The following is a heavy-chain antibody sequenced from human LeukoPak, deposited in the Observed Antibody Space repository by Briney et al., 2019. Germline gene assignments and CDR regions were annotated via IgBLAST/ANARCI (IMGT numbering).Heavy chain of an antibody. V-gene: IGHV3-7*04. CDR2: IKQDGSEK. Sequence: GGSLRLSCSASGFTFSTNAMHWVRQAPGKGLEWVANIKQDGSEKYYVDSVKGRFTISRDNAKNSLYLQMNSLRAEDTAVYYCTRDTTYYYDSSGYSPRLDYWGQGTLVTVSS. D-gene: IGHD3-22*01. CDR1: GFTFSTNA. CDR3: TRDTTYYYDSSGYSPRLDY. J-gene: IGHJ4*02.